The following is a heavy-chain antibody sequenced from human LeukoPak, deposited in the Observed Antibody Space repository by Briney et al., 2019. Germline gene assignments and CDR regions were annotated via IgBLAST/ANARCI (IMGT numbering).Heavy chain of an antibody. Sequence: GGSLRLSCAASGFTFDDYAMHWVRHAPGKGLEWVSGISWNSGSIGYADSVKGRFTISRYNAKNSLYLQMNSLRAEDTALYYCAKDSITMVRGLIGDWGQGTLVTVSS. D-gene: IGHD3-10*01. V-gene: IGHV3-9*01. J-gene: IGHJ4*02. CDR2: ISWNSGSI. CDR1: GFTFDDYA. CDR3: AKDSITMVRGLIGD.